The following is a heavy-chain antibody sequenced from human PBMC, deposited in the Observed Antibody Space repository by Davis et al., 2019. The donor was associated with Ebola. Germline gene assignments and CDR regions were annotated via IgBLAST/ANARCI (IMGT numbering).Heavy chain of an antibody. J-gene: IGHJ6*02. D-gene: IGHD4-17*01. Sequence: GGSLRLSCAASGFTFSGSAMHWVRQAPGKGLEWVSRIGNKDNTHIIEYAASVKGRFTISRDDSKNSLYLQMDSLKTEDTAVYYCARVTTVTTEEYYYYYYGMDVWGQGTTVTVSS. CDR1: GFTFSGSA. V-gene: IGHV3-72*01. CDR2: IGNKDNTHII. CDR3: ARVTTVTTEEYYYYYYGMDV.